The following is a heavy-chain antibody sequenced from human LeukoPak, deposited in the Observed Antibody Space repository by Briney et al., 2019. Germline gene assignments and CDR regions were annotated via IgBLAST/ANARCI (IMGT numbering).Heavy chain of an antibody. J-gene: IGHJ5*02. CDR2: IYSAGST. CDR1: GFTVSNNY. V-gene: IGHV3-53*01. Sequence: GGSLRLSCAASGFTVSNNYMNWVRQAPGKGLEWVSVIYSAGSTYYADSVKGRFTISRDNSKNTLYLQMNSLRAEDTAVYYCARSIAAAGRFDPWGQGTLVTVSS. D-gene: IGHD6-13*01. CDR3: ARSIAAAGRFDP.